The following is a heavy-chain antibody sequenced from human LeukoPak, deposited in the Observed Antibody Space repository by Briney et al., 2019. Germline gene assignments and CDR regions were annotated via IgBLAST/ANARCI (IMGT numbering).Heavy chain of an antibody. CDR3: ARRSSSYFDP. J-gene: IGHJ5*02. Sequence: SETLSLTCAVSGYSISSGYYWGWIRQPPGKGLEWIGSIYHSGSTYYNPSLKSRVTISVDTSKNQFSLKRSSVTAADTAVYYCARRSSSYFDPWGQGTLVTVSS. D-gene: IGHD6-13*01. CDR2: IYHSGST. CDR1: GYSISSGYY. V-gene: IGHV4-38-2*01.